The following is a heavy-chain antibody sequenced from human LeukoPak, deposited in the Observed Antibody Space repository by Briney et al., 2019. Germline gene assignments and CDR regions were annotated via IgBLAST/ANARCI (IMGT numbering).Heavy chain of an antibody. CDR1: GGSIISSDYH. J-gene: IGHJ4*02. CDR3: ARRRYRIVGAQLDY. CDR2: ISYSGNT. V-gene: IGHV4-39*07. Sequence: SETLSLTCTVSGGSIISSDYHWGWVRQPPGKGLEWIGTISYSGNTDYNPSLKSRVTISVDTSKNQFSLKLSSVTAADTAVYYCARRRYRIVGAQLDYWGQGTLVTVSS. D-gene: IGHD1-26*01.